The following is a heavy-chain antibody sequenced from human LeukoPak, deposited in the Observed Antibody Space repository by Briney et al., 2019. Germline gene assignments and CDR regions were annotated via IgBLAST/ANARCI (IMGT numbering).Heavy chain of an antibody. CDR2: ISSSGTII. Sequence: PGGSLRLSCTASGFTFSSYEMNWVRQAPGKGLEWVSHISSSGTIIYYADSVKGRFTISRDNAKNSLYLQMNSLRAEDTAVYYCARAMISWGQGTLVTVSS. CDR1: GFTFSSYE. CDR3: ARAMIS. V-gene: IGHV3-48*03. J-gene: IGHJ4*02. D-gene: IGHD3-16*01.